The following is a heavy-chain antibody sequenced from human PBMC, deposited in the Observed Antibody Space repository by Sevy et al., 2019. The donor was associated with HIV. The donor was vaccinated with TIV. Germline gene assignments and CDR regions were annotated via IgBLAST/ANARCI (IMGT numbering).Heavy chain of an antibody. J-gene: IGHJ4*02. CDR3: AKGPNYDILTGPPQGYYFDY. CDR2: ISGSGGST. CDR1: GFTFSSYA. Sequence: GGSLRLSCAASGFTFSSYAMSWVRQAPGKGLEWVSAISGSGGSTYYADSVKGRFTISRDNSKNTLYLQMNGLRAEDTAVYYCAKGPNYDILTGPPQGYYFDYWGQGTLVTVSS. V-gene: IGHV3-23*01. D-gene: IGHD3-9*01.